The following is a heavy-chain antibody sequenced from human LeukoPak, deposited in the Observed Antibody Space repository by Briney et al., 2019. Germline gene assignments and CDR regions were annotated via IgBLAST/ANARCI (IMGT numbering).Heavy chain of an antibody. D-gene: IGHD3-10*01. Sequence: SETLSLTRTVSGGSISGYYWTWIRQPPGKGLEWIGQIYYTESTNYNPSLKNRLTMSVDTSKHQFSLKLSSVTAAHTAVYYLARGSSAFDIWGQGTMVTVSS. CDR1: GGSISGYY. CDR2: IYYTEST. J-gene: IGHJ3*02. CDR3: ARGSSAFDI. V-gene: IGHV4-59*12.